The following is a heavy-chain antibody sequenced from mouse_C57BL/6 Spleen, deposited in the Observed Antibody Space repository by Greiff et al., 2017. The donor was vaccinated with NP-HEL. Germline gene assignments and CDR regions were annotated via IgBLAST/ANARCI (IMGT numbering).Heavy chain of an antibody. CDR3: AATVAATGAMDY. J-gene: IGHJ4*01. CDR1: GYTFTSYW. CDR2: IDPSDSYT. D-gene: IGHD1-1*01. V-gene: IGHV1-50*01. Sequence: QVQLQQPGAELVKPGASVKLSCKASGYTFTSYWMQWVKQRPGQGLEWIGEIDPSDSYTNYNQKFKGKATLTVDTSSSTAYMQLSSLTSEDSAVYYCAATVAATGAMDYWGQGTSVTVSS.